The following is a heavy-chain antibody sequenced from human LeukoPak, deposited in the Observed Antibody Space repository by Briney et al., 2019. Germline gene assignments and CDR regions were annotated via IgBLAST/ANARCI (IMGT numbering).Heavy chain of an antibody. CDR3: ARTRLRTYYDSSGYPDY. CDR2: INHSGST. V-gene: IGHV4-34*01. CDR1: GGSFSGYY. Sequence: SETLSLTCAVYGGSFSGYYWSWIRQPPGKGLEWIGEINHSGSTNYNPSLKSRVTISVDTSKNQFSLKLSSVTAADTAVYYCARTRLRTYYDSSGYPDYWGQGTLVTVSS. J-gene: IGHJ4*02. D-gene: IGHD3-22*01.